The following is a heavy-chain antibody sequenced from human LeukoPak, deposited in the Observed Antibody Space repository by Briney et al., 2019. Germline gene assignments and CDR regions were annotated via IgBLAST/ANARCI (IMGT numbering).Heavy chain of an antibody. D-gene: IGHD4-23*01. CDR1: GGSISSGGYY. V-gene: IGHV4-30-2*01. Sequence: SETLSLTCTLSGGSISSGGYYWSWIRQPPGKGLEWIGYIYHSGSTYYNPSLKSRVTISVDRSKNQFSLKLSSVTAADTAVYYCARDATSDYGANSCGWGQGTLVTVSS. J-gene: IGHJ4*02. CDR2: IYHSGST. CDR3: ARDATSDYGANSCG.